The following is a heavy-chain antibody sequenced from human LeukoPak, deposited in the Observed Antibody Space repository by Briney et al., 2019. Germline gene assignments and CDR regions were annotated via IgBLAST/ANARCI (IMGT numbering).Heavy chain of an antibody. J-gene: IGHJ3*02. CDR3: ASYVRSAVAGKFVSAPYTLDN. V-gene: IGHV4-61*02. CDR1: GGSISSGSYY. CDR2: IYTSGST. Sequence: SQTLSLTCTVSGGSISSGSYYWSWIRQPAGKGLEWIGRIYTSGSTNYNPSLKRRVTISVNTSKNQFSLKLSSVTAADTAVYYCASYVRSAVAGKFVSAPYTLDNWGQGTMVTVSS. D-gene: IGHD6-19*01.